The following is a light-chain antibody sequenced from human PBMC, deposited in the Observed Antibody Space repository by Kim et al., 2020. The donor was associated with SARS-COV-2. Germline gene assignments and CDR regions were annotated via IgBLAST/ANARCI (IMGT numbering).Light chain of an antibody. J-gene: IGKJ4*01. V-gene: IGKV3-20*01. Sequence: SLSPWERATLSCRASQSFPSSNFAWYQQKPGQAPRLLIFDVSRRATDIPDRFSGGGSGTDFTLTIDRVAPEDFAVYYCQHYGNSVTFGGGTRVEIK. CDR2: DVS. CDR1: QSFPSSN. CDR3: QHYGNSVT.